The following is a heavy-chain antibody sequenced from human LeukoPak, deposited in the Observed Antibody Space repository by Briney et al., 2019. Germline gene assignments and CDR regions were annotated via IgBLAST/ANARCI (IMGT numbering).Heavy chain of an antibody. V-gene: IGHV3-48*02. D-gene: IGHD4-17*01. CDR1: GFTFGSYS. CDR2: ISSSSSTI. J-gene: IGHJ4*02. Sequence: GGSLRLSCAASGFTFGSYSMNWVRQAPGKGLEWVSYISSSSSTIYYADSVKGRFTISRDNAKNSLYLQMNSLRDEDTAVYYCAREKEAYGDPSFDYWGQGTLVTVSS. CDR3: AREKEAYGDPSFDY.